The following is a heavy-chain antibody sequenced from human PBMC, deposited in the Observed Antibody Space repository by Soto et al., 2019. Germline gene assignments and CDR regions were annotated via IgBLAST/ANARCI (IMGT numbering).Heavy chain of an antibody. CDR1: GGSFSSYP. CDR3: ATRGLYFHSSEYTWFDP. J-gene: IGHJ5*02. D-gene: IGHD6-19*01. Sequence: QVQLVQSGAEVKKPGSSVKVSCKASGGSFSSYPLSWVRQSPGQGLEWVGEIIPTFGSADYAQKFEGRVTITADESTSIVYMELNSLKSEDTAVYFCATRGLYFHSSEYTWFDPWGQGTMVIVSS. V-gene: IGHV1-69*01. CDR2: IIPTFGSA.